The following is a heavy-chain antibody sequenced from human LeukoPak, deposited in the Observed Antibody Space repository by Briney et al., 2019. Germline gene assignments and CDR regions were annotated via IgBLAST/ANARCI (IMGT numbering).Heavy chain of an antibody. CDR2: INQAGSEK. J-gene: IGHJ4*01. D-gene: IGHD1-26*01. V-gene: IGHV3-7*01. CDR1: GFTFTTYW. Sequence: GGSLRLSCAASGFTFTTYWMTWVRQAPGKGLEWVANINQAGSEKYYVDSVKGRFTISRDNAKNSLYLQMDSLRAEDTAMYYCAKVASGRYYDNWGQGTLVTVSS. CDR3: AKVASGRYYDN.